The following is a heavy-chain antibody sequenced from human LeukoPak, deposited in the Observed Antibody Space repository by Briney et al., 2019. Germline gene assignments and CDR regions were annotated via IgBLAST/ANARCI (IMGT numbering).Heavy chain of an antibody. J-gene: IGHJ5*02. Sequence: SETLSLTCTVSGGSISSSSYYWGWIRQPPGKGLEWIGSIYYSGSTYYNPSLKSRVTISVDTSKNRFSLKLSSVTAADTAVYYCARDYYDSSGYPRKNWFDPWGQGTLVTVSS. CDR2: IYYSGST. CDR3: ARDYYDSSGYPRKNWFDP. CDR1: GGSISSSSYY. D-gene: IGHD3-22*01. V-gene: IGHV4-39*07.